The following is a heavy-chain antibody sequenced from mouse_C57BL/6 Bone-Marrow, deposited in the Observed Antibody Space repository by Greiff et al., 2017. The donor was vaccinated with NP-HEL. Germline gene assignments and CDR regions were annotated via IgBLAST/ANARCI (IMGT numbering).Heavy chain of an antibody. V-gene: IGHV7-1*01. CDR1: GFTFSDFY. CDR2: RRNKANDYTT. D-gene: IGHD1-1*01. J-gene: IGHJ4*01. Sequence: EVQGVESGGGLVQSGRSLRLSCATSGFTFSDFYMEWVRQAPGKGLEWIAARRNKANDYTTEYSASVKGRFIVSRDTSQSILYLQMNALRAEDTAIYYCARDGGYYYGSSYRAMDYWGQGTSVTVSS. CDR3: ARDGGYYYGSSYRAMDY.